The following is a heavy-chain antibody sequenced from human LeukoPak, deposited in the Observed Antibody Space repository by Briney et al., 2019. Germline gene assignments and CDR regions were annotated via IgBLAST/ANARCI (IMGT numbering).Heavy chain of an antibody. Sequence: KPGRSLRLSCAASGFTFSSYAMHWVRQAPSKGLEWVAVISYDGSNKYYADSVKGRFTISRDNSKNTLYLQMNSLRAEDTAVYYCARGRLLWFGELWYFDYWGQGTLVTVSS. CDR1: GFTFSSYA. CDR3: ARGRLLWFGELWYFDY. D-gene: IGHD3-10*01. CDR2: ISYDGSNK. V-gene: IGHV3-30*04. J-gene: IGHJ4*02.